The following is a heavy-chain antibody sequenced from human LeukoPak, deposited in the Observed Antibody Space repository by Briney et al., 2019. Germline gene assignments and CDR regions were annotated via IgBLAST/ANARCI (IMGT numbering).Heavy chain of an antibody. J-gene: IGHJ4*02. CDR2: ISSSSRYI. Sequence: KSGGSLRLSCAASGFPFSTYTMNWVRQAPGKGLEWVSSISSSSRYIYYADSMKGRFTISRDNAKNSLYLQMNNLRAEDTAVYYCARDPRVHYWGQGTLVTVSS. CDR1: GFPFSTYT. CDR3: ARDPRVHY. V-gene: IGHV3-21*01.